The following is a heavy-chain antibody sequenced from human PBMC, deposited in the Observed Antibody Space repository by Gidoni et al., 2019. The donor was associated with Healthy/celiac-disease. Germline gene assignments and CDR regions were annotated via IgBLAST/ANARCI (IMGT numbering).Heavy chain of an antibody. D-gene: IGHD6-13*01. V-gene: IGHV4-39*01. CDR1: GGSISSSSYY. CDR2: IYYSGST. Sequence: QLQLQESGPGLVKPSETLSLTCTVSGGSISSSSYYWGWILQPPGKGLEWIGSIYYSGSTYYNPSLKSRVTISVDTSKNQFSLKLSSVTAADTAVYYCARPYSSSWGWFDPWGQGTLVTVSS. J-gene: IGHJ5*02. CDR3: ARPYSSSWGWFDP.